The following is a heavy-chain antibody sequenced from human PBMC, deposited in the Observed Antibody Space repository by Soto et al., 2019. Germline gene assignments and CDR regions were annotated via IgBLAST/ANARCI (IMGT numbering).Heavy chain of an antibody. Sequence: EVQLVQSGAEVKKPGESLRISCKGSGYSFTVYWISWVRQMPGKGLEWMGRIDPSDSYTNYSPSFQGHVTISADKSMSTAYLQGSSLKASDTAMYYCARHAGGLKNWFDPWGQGTLVTVSS. J-gene: IGHJ5*02. V-gene: IGHV5-10-1*01. CDR1: GYSFTVYW. CDR3: ARHAGGLKNWFDP. D-gene: IGHD3-16*01. CDR2: IDPSDSYT.